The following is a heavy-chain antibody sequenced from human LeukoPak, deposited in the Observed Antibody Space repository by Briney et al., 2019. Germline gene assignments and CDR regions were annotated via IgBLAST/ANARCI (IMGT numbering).Heavy chain of an antibody. J-gene: IGHJ6*02. CDR3: ASPLANWDYYYYGMDV. V-gene: IGHV1-69*13. CDR1: GGTFSSYA. Sequence: SVKVSCKASGGTFSSYAISWVRQAPGQGLEWMGGIIPIFGTANYAQKFQGRVTITADESTSTAYMELSSLRSEDTAVYYCASPLANWDYYYYGMDVWGQGTTVTVSS. D-gene: IGHD7-27*01. CDR2: IIPIFGTA.